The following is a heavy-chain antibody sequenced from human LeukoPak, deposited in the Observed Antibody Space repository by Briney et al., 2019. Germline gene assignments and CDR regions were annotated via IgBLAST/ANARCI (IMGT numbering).Heavy chain of an antibody. V-gene: IGHV3-53*01. D-gene: IGHD5-18*01. CDR1: GLNVSTNN. J-gene: IGHJ4*02. CDR3: ARGYSSADY. CDR2: IYRDGST. Sequence: PGGSLRLSCAASGLNVSTNNMNWVRQAPGQGLEWVSAIYRDGSTLNANSVKGRFTISRDSSKNTLYLQMNSLRAEDTAAYYCARGYSSADYWGQGTLVTVSS.